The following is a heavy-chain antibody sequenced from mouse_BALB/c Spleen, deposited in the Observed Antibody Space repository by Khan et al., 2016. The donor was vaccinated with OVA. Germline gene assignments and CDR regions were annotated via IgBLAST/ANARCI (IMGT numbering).Heavy chain of an antibody. V-gene: IGHV5-6*01. D-gene: IGHD1-1*01. CDR3: SVQPGSYGSNSYFDY. J-gene: IGHJ2*01. CDR1: GFTFSNYG. Sequence: EVKLVESGGDVVKPGGSLKLFCAASGFTFSNYGMSWVRQTPDKRLEWVASISSGGTYTYYPDSVQGRFTISRDNAENSLYLQMSSLKSEDTAVYYCSVQPGSYGSNSYFDYWGQGTTLTVSS. CDR2: ISSGGTYT.